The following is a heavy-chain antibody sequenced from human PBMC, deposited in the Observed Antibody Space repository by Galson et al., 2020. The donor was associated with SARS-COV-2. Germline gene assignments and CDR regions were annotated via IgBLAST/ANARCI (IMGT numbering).Heavy chain of an antibody. V-gene: IGHV1-69*01. Sequence: KISCKASGGTFSNYAISWVRQAPGQGLEWMGGIIPMFGTATYAQKFQDRVTITADDSTSTAYMELNSLRSEDTAVYYCATLVEYGRVDVWGQGTTVLVSS. D-gene: IGHD1-26*01. CDR3: ATLVEYGRVDV. CDR1: GGTFSNYA. J-gene: IGHJ6*02. CDR2: IIPMFGTA.